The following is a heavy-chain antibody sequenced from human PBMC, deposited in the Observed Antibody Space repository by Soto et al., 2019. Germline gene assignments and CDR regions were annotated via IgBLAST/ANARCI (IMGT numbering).Heavy chain of an antibody. D-gene: IGHD3-3*01. Sequence: SVKVSCKASGGTFSSYAISWVRQAPGQGLGWMGGIIPIFGTANYAQKFQGRVTITADKSTSTAYMELSSLRSEDTAVYYCASTRFLEWEHRYYFDYWGQGTLVTVSS. V-gene: IGHV1-69*06. J-gene: IGHJ4*02. CDR1: GGTFSSYA. CDR2: IIPIFGTA. CDR3: ASTRFLEWEHRYYFDY.